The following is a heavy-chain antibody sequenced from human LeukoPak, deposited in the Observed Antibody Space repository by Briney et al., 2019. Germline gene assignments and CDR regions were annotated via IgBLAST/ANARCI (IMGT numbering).Heavy chain of an antibody. V-gene: IGHV4-31*03. CDR3: ARTTRYYDSSGYYLLDAFDI. CDR1: GDSISSGGYY. CDR2: IYYSGST. J-gene: IGHJ3*02. D-gene: IGHD3-22*01. Sequence: PSETLSLTCTVSGDSISSGGYYWSWIRQHPGKGLEWIGYIYYSGSTYYNPSLKSRVTISVDTSKNQFSLKLSSVTAADTAVYYCARTTRYYDSSGYYLLDAFDIWGQGTMVTVSS.